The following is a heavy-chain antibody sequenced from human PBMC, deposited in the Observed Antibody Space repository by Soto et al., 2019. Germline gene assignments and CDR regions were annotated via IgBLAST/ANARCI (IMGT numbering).Heavy chain of an antibody. CDR1: GGIFSTYD. CDR2: IIPIFGTP. D-gene: IGHD3-10*01. CDR3: ARDRDDYGSGNYYNRIDF. V-gene: IGHV1-69*01. Sequence: QVPLVQSGAEVKKPGSSVKVSCKASGGIFSTYDISWLRQAPGQGLEWMGGIIPIFGTPNYAQRFQGRVTITADESTTTSYMELSRLKSEDTAVYYGARDRDDYGSGNYYNRIDFWGQGTLVTVSS. J-gene: IGHJ4*02.